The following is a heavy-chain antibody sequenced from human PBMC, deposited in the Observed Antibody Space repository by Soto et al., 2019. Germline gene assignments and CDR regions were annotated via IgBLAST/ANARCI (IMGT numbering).Heavy chain of an antibody. CDR3: ARGRDSSGYYNWFDP. V-gene: IGHV1-69*13. D-gene: IGHD3-22*01. Sequence: ASLKVSCKASGGTFSSYAISWVRQAPGQGLEWMGGIIPIFGTANYAQKFQGRVTITADESTSTAYMELSSLRSEDTAVYYCARGRDSSGYYNWFDPWGQGTLVTVSS. CDR1: GGTFSSYA. J-gene: IGHJ5*02. CDR2: IIPIFGTA.